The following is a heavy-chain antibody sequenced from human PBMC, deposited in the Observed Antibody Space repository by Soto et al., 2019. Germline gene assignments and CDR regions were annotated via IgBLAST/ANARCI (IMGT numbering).Heavy chain of an antibody. CDR2: INHSGST. Sequence: SETLSLTCAVYGGSFRGYYWSWIRQPPGKGLEWIGEINHSGSTNYNPSLKSRVTISVDTSKNQFSLKLSSVTAADTAVYYCARGLSGELVAATPGWFDPWGQGALVTVSS. CDR1: GGSFRGYY. CDR3: ARGLSGELVAATPGWFDP. J-gene: IGHJ5*02. D-gene: IGHD2-15*01. V-gene: IGHV4-34*01.